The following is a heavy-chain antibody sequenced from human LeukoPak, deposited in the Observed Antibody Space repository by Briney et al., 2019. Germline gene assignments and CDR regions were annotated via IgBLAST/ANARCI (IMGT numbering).Heavy chain of an antibody. Sequence: SETLSLTCNVSDYSISSGYYWGWIRQPPGKGLEWIGNIYHTGSTYYNPSLKNRVTISVDTSKNQFSLKLSSVTAADTAVYYCARNRYSYRSGNYGVPNWFDPWGQGTLVTVSS. CDR3: ARNRYSYRSGNYGVPNWFDP. D-gene: IGHD3-10*01. V-gene: IGHV4-38-2*02. J-gene: IGHJ5*02. CDR2: IYHTGST. CDR1: DYSISSGYY.